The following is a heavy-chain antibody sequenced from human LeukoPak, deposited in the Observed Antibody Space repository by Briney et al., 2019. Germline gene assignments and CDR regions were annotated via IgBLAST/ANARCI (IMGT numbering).Heavy chain of an antibody. V-gene: IGHV1-69*04. CDR3: ARYPREDYYDSSGAFDI. CDR1: GGTFSSYA. CDR2: IIPIFGIA. D-gene: IGHD3-22*01. Sequence: SVKVSCKASGGTFSSYAISWVRQAPGQGLEWMGRIIPIFGIANYAQKFQGRVTITADKSTSTAYMELSSLRSEDTAVYYCARYPREDYYDSSGAFDIWGQGTMVTVSS. J-gene: IGHJ3*02.